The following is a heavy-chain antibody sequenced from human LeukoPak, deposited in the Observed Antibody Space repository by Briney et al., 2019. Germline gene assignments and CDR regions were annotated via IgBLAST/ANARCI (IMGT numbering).Heavy chain of an antibody. CDR3: ARLVGDVTTWDC. V-gene: IGHV3-7*03. Sequence: GGSLRLSCTASGFSFSNYWMSWVRQAPGKGLEWVASIKQDESEKYYVDPVKGRFTTSRDNAKSSLYLQMNALRGEVTAVYYCARLVGDVTTWDCWGQGTLVTVSS. J-gene: IGHJ4*02. CDR1: GFSFSNYW. CDR2: IKQDESEK. D-gene: IGHD1-26*01.